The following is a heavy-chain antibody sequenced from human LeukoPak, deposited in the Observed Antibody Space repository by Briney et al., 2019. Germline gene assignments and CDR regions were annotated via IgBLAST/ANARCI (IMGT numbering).Heavy chain of an antibody. CDR3: ASMSGYFEY. CDR2: IVASGGTT. D-gene: IGHD5/OR15-5a*01. Sequence: GGSLRLSCEASGFTFSSYSMSWVRQAPGKGLEWVSAIVASGGTTYYADSVKGRFTISRDNSKNTRSLQMNSLRAEDTAVYYCASMSGYFEYWGQGTLVSVST. CDR1: GFTFSSYS. J-gene: IGHJ4*02. V-gene: IGHV3-23*01.